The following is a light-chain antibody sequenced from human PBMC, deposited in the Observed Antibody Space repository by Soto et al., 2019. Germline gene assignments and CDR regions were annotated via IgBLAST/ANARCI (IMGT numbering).Light chain of an antibody. CDR1: ISNIGGYT. J-gene: IGLJ1*01. CDR2: NDY. CDR3: ATWDDSQKGV. V-gene: IGLV1-44*01. Sequence: QSVLTQPPSASGTPGQRVTISCSGNISNIGGYTVNWYQHLPGTAPKLLIYNDYQRPSGVPDRFSGSKSGTSASLAISGLQSEDEADYYCATWDDSQKGVSGAGTKVTVL.